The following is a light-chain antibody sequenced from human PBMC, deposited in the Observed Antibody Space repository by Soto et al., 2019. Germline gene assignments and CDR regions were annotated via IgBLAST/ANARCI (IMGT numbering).Light chain of an antibody. V-gene: IGLV2-14*01. CDR2: EVS. Sequence: QSVLTQPASVSGSLGQSITISCTGSSSDVGGYNYVSWYQQHPGRAPKLMIYEVSNRPSGVSNRFSGSKSGNTASLTIYGLQAEDEADYYCSSFTSSSTQVLGGGTKLTVL. J-gene: IGLJ3*02. CDR1: SSDVGGYNY. CDR3: SSFTSSSTQV.